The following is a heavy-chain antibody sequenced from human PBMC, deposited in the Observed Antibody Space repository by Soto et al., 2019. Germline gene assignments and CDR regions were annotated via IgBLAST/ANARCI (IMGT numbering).Heavy chain of an antibody. J-gene: IGHJ4*02. Sequence: QVQLVQSGAGVREPGASVKVSCTTSGYTFTDHYLHWVRQAPGHGLEWMGITNPSGGRPTYAQKFQGRVTMTSDTSTRTVYMELSSLTSEDTAVYYCARDYSNGWRAFDYWGQGTLVTVSS. CDR1: GYTFTDHY. V-gene: IGHV1-46*01. CDR3: ARDYSNGWRAFDY. D-gene: IGHD6-19*01. CDR2: TNPSGGRP.